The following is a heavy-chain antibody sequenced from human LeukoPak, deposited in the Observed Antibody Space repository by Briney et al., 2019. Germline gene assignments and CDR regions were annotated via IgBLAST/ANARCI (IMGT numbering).Heavy chain of an antibody. J-gene: IGHJ5*02. Sequence: GGALILSCSASGFTFSDYYMSWIRQAPGKGLEWVSYISSSGSPIYYADSVKGRFTISRDNATNSLYLQMNSLRAEDTAVYYCARDGNYYDSSGYLKFDPWGQGTLVTVSS. CDR1: GFTFSDYY. CDR2: ISSSGSPI. CDR3: ARDGNYYDSSGYLKFDP. D-gene: IGHD3-22*01. V-gene: IGHV3-11*04.